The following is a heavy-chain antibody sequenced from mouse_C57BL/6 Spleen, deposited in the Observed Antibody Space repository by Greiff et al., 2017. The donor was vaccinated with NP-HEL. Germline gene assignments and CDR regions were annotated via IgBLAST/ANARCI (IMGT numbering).Heavy chain of an antibody. Sequence: EVKLVESGPGLVKPSQSLSLTCSVTGYSITSGYYWNWIRQFPGNKLEWMGYISYDGSNNYNPSLKNRISITRDTSKNQFFLKLNSVTTEDTATYYCARDYSNQRAYWGQGTLVTVSA. CDR1: GYSITSGYY. D-gene: IGHD2-5*01. CDR3: ARDYSNQRAY. J-gene: IGHJ3*01. V-gene: IGHV3-6*01. CDR2: ISYDGSN.